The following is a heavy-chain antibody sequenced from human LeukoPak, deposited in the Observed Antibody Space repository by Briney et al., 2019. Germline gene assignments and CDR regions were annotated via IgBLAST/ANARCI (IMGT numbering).Heavy chain of an antibody. J-gene: IGHJ4*02. D-gene: IGHD3-3*01. CDR1: GFTVSSNY. CDR2: IYSGGST. V-gene: IGHV3-53*01. CDR3: ARGATYYDFWSGYHTSYYFDY. Sequence: PGGSLRLSCAASGFTVSSNYMSWVRQAPGKGLEWVPVIYSGGSTYYADSVKGRFTISRDNSKNTLYLQMNSLRAEDTAVYYCARGATYYDFWSGYHTSYYFDYWGQGTLVTVSS.